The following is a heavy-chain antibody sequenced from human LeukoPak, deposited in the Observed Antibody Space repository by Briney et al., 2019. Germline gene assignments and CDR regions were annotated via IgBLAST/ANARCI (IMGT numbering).Heavy chain of an antibody. Sequence: SETLSLTCAVSGGSFSGYYWTWIRQRPGKGLEWIGEINHSGSTNYNPSLKSRVSISLDTSKNQVSLKLSSVTAADTAVYYCARGFCGDYVMFDPWGQGTLVTVSS. CDR3: ARGFCGDYVMFDP. CDR2: INHSGST. V-gene: IGHV4-34*01. D-gene: IGHD4-17*01. J-gene: IGHJ5*02. CDR1: GGSFSGYY.